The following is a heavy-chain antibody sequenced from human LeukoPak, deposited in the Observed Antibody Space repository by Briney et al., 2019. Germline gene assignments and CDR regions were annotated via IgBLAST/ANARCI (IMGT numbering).Heavy chain of an antibody. CDR3: ATEPSYYGSGNDY. CDR2: ISGSGGST. CDR1: RFTFSSYA. Sequence: GGSLRLSCAASRFTFSSYAMSWVRQAPGKGLEWVSAISGSGGSTYYADSVKGRFTISRDNSKNTLYLQMNSLRAEDTAVYYCATEPSYYGSGNDYWGQGTLVTVSS. J-gene: IGHJ4*02. V-gene: IGHV3-23*01. D-gene: IGHD3-10*01.